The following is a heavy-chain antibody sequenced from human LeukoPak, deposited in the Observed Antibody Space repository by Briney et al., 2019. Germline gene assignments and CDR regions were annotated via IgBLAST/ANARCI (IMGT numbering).Heavy chain of an antibody. CDR2: IIPIFGTA. Sequence: ASVKVSCKASGGTFSSYAISWVRQAPGQGLEWMGGIIPIFGTANYAQKFQGRVTITTDESTSTAYMELSSLRSEDTAVYYCARRRSRYYYMDVWGKGTTVTVSS. J-gene: IGHJ6*03. CDR3: ARRRSRYYYMDV. V-gene: IGHV1-69*05. D-gene: IGHD3-3*01. CDR1: GGTFSSYA.